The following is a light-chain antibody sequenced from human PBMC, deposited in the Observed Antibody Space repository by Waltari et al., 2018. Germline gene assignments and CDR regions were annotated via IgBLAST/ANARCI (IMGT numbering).Light chain of an antibody. CDR3: QQGNSFPPT. V-gene: IGKV1-12*01. J-gene: IGKJ1*01. CDR2: GAS. CDR1: QGISTW. Sequence: DILMTQSPSSVSASVGDRVTITCRASQGISTWLAWYQQKPGKGPKVLIYGASTLLTGVPSRFSGSGSGTEFTLTISGLQPEDFATYFCQQGNSFPPTFGQGTRVEV.